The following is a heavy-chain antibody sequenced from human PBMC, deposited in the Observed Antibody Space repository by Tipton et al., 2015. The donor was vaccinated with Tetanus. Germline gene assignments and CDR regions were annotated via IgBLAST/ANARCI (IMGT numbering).Heavy chain of an antibody. CDR1: GFTFGSYA. CDR3: ARVIRRSMIGYGVFDS. D-gene: IGHD4-17*01. CDR2: IGSSSQTI. V-gene: IGHV3-48*02. Sequence: SLRLSCAASGFTFGSYAMNWVRQAPGKGLEWISYIGSSSQTIYYADSVKGRFTISRDNAENSLFLQMTSLRDEDTAVYFCARVIRRSMIGYGVFDSWGQGTLVAVSS. J-gene: IGHJ4*02.